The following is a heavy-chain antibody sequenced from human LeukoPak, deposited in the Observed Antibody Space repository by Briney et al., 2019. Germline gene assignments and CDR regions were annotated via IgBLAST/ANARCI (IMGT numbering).Heavy chain of an antibody. Sequence: GGSLRLSCAASGFTFDEYGMSWVRQAPGKGLEWVSGINWSGGSTGYADPVKGRFTISRDNAKNFLYLQMNSLRAEDTALYYCARDDDTSGFYHSDYFDYWGQGTLVTVSS. J-gene: IGHJ4*02. CDR1: GFTFDEYG. V-gene: IGHV3-20*04. CDR2: INWSGGST. CDR3: ARDDDTSGFYHSDYFDY. D-gene: IGHD3-22*01.